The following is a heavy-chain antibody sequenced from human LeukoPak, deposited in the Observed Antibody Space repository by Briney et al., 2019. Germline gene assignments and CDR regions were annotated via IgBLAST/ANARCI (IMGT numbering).Heavy chain of an antibody. J-gene: IGHJ4*02. D-gene: IGHD6-13*01. V-gene: IGHV1-18*01. CDR1: GYTFTSYG. CDR2: ISACNGNT. Sequence: ASVKVSCKASGYTFTSYGISWVRQAPGQGLEWMGWISACNGNTNYAQKLQGRVTMTTDTPTSTAYMELRSLRSDDTAVYYCARDTAQYGAAALIWGQGTLVTVSS. CDR3: ARDTAQYGAAALI.